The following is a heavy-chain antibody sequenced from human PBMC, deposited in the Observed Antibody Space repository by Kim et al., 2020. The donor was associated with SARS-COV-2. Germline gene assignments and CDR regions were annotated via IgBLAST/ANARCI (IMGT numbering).Heavy chain of an antibody. CDR1: GFTFSNAW. V-gene: IGHV3-15*01. D-gene: IGHD6-13*01. Sequence: GGSLRLSCAASGFTFSNAWMSWVRQAPGKGLEWVGRIKSKTDGGTTDYAAPVKGRFTISRDDSKNTLYLQMNSLKTEDTAVYYCTTDLAWPGYSSSWYDPFDYWGQGTLVTVSS. J-gene: IGHJ4*02. CDR2: IKSKTDGGTT. CDR3: TTDLAWPGYSSSWYDPFDY.